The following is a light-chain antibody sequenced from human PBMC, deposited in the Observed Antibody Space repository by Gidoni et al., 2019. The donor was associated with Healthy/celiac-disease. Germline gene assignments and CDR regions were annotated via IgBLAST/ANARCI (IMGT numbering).Light chain of an antibody. J-gene: IGLJ2*01. CDR2: QDS. V-gene: IGLV3-1*01. Sequence: SYALTQPPSVSVSPGQTASITCSGDKLGDKYACWYQQKPGQSTVLVIYQDSKRPSGIPERFSGSNSGNTATPTISGTQAMDEADDYCQAWDSSTVVFGGGTKLTVL. CDR3: QAWDSSTVV. CDR1: KLGDKY.